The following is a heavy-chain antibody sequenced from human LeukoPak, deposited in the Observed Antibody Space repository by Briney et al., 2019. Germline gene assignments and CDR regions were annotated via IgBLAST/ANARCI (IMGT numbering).Heavy chain of an antibody. Sequence: SETLSLTCTVSGGSISSYYWNWIPQPPGKGLEWIGRIYTSGSTNYNPSLKSRVTMSVDTSKNQCSLKVSSVTAADTAVYYCARGEFDFGYWGQGTLVTVSS. CDR2: IYTSGST. V-gene: IGHV4-4*07. CDR3: ARGEFDFGY. CDR1: GGSISSYY. J-gene: IGHJ4*02. D-gene: IGHD3/OR15-3a*01.